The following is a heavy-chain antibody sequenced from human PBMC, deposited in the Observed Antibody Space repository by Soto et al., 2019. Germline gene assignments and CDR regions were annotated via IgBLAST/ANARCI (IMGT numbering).Heavy chain of an antibody. Sequence: QVQLQESGPGLVKPSETLSLTCTVSGGYISTYNWSWIRQPPGEGLEWIGYIYYSGSTNYSPTLKSRVTMSVDTSKSQFALRLTSVTAADTAVYYCARELPLGEFWDYSYIYMDVWGEGTTVTVSS. CDR1: GGYISTYN. D-gene: IGHD3-16*01. CDR2: IYYSGST. V-gene: IGHV4-59*01. CDR3: ARELPLGEFWDYSYIYMDV. J-gene: IGHJ6*03.